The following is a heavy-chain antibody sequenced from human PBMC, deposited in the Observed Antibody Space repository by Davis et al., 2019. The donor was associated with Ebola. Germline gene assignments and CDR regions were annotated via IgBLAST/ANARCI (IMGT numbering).Heavy chain of an antibody. CDR1: GDSISSYY. D-gene: IGHD1-26*01. J-gene: IGHJ4*02. CDR3: AIQIMGATRVFDY. Sequence: MPSETLSLTCTVSGDSISSYYWSWIRQPPGKGLEWIGYIPYRGYINQNPSLKSRVTVPVDTSRNHFYLKLNSVTAADTAVYYCAIQIMGATRVFDYWGQGTVFTVSS. CDR2: IPYRGYI. V-gene: IGHV4-59*08.